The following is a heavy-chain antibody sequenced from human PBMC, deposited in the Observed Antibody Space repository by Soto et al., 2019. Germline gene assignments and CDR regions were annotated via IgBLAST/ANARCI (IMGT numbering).Heavy chain of an antibody. CDR2: IIPIFGTA. CDR3: ARDHVVRSAVAGIYYYYRMDV. Sequence: SAVKVSCKASGYTFTGYYMHWVRQAPGQGLEWMGGIIPIFGTANYAQKFQGRVTITADESTSTAYMEMSSLRSEDTAVYYCARDHVVRSAVAGIYYYYRMDVRGQGTTVVVSS. CDR1: GYTFTGYY. D-gene: IGHD6-19*01. J-gene: IGHJ6*02. V-gene: IGHV1-69*13.